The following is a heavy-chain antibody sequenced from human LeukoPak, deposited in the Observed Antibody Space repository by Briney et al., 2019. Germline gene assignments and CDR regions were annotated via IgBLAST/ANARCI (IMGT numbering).Heavy chain of an antibody. J-gene: IGHJ4*02. CDR1: GFTFSSYG. CDR3: AKDGDYLDFDY. D-gene: IGHD4/OR15-4a*01. Sequence: GGSLRLSCAASGFTFSSYGMHWVRQAPGKGLEWVAVISYDGSNKYYADSVKGRFTISRDNSKNTLYLQMNSLRAEDTAVYYCAKDGDYLDFDYWGQGTLVTVSS. CDR2: ISYDGSNK. V-gene: IGHV3-30*18.